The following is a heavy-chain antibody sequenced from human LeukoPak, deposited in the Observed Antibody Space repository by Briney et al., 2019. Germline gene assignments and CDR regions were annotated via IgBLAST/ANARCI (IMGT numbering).Heavy chain of an antibody. CDR3: ARQYCSSTSCNAAFDM. CDR1: GFSVSSNY. J-gene: IGHJ3*02. V-gene: IGHV3-53*01. CDR2: IYAGGST. D-gene: IGHD2-2*01. Sequence: GGSLRLSCAASGFSVSSNYLSWVRQPPGKGLEWVSVIYAGGSTYYEDSVKGRFTVSRDNSKNTLCLHMNSLRAEDTAVYYCARQYCSSTSCNAAFDMWGQGTMVTVSS.